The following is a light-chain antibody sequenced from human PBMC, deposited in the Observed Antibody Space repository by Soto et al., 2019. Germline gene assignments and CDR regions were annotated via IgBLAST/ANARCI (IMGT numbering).Light chain of an antibody. J-gene: IGLJ3*02. CDR2: EVS. V-gene: IGLV2-8*01. Sequence: QSALTQPPSASGSPGQSVTISCTGTSSDVGGYNYVSWYQHHPGKAPRLMIYEVSKRPSGVPDRFSGSKSCNTASLTVSGLQAEDEGDYYCHSYADSLKWVFGGGTKLTVL. CDR1: SSDVGGYNY. CDR3: HSYADSLKWV.